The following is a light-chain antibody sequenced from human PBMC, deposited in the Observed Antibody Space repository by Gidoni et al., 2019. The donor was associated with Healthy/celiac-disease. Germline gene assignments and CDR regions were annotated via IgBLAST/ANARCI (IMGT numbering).Light chain of an antibody. CDR2: DDS. J-gene: IGLJ2*01. Sequence: SYVLTQPPSVSVAPGKTARITCGGNNIGSKSVHWYQQKPGQAPVLFVYDDSDRPSGIPERFSGSNSGNTATLTISRVEAGDEADYYCQVWDSSVVFGGGTKLTVL. CDR1: NIGSKS. V-gene: IGLV3-21*03. CDR3: QVWDSSVV.